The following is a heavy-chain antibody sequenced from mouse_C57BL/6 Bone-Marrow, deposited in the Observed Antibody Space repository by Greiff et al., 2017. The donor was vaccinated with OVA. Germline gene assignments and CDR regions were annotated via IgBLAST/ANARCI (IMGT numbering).Heavy chain of an antibody. J-gene: IGHJ1*03. CDR3: ARPRLGRDWYFDV. D-gene: IGHD4-1*01. CDR1: GFTFSDYY. V-gene: IGHV5-12*01. CDR2: ISNGGGST. Sequence: EVKLVESGGGLVQPGGSLKLSCAASGFTFSDYYMSWVRPTPEKRLEWVAYISNGGGSTYSPDTVKGRFTISRDNAKNTLYLQMSRLKSEDTAMYYCARPRLGRDWYFDVWGTGTTVTVSS.